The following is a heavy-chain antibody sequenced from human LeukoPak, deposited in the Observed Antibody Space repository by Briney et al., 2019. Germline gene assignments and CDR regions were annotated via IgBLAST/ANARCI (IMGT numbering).Heavy chain of an antibody. J-gene: IGHJ3*01. Sequence: PGGSLRLSCAASGFIFSSYSMNWVRQAPGKGLEWISYIRTSPSEICYADSVRGRFTISRDDAKNSLYLQMDSLRDEDTAVYYCVRDHHYALDVWGQGTTVTVSS. CDR1: GFIFSSYS. V-gene: IGHV3-48*02. CDR3: VRDHHYALDV. CDR2: IRTSPSEI.